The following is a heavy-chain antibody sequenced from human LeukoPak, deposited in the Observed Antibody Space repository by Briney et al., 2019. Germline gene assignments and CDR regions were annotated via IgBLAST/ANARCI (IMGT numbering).Heavy chain of an antibody. J-gene: IGHJ4*02. CDR3: ARRSPRYYYGSGSYSFDY. D-gene: IGHD3-10*01. Sequence: SETLSLTCAVYGGSFSGYYWSWIRQPPGKGLEWIGETNHSGSTNYNPSLKSRVTISVDTSKNQFSLKLSSVTAADTAVYYCARRSPRYYYGSGSYSFDYWGQGTLVTVSS. V-gene: IGHV4-34*01. CDR2: TNHSGST. CDR1: GGSFSGYY.